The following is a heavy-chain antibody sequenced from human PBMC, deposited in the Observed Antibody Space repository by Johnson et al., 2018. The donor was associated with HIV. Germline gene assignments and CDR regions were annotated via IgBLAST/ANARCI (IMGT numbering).Heavy chain of an antibody. J-gene: IGHJ3*02. CDR3: ARDTWDLQDDDAFDI. V-gene: IGHV3-20*04. Sequence: VQLVESGGGVVRPGGSLRLSCAASGFTFDDYGMSWVRQPPGKGLEWVSAIGTAGDTYYPGSVKGRFTISRDNAKNSLYLQMNSLRVEDTALFYCARDTWDLQDDDAFDIWGQGTMVTVSS. D-gene: IGHD1-26*01. CDR1: GFTFDDYG. CDR2: IGTAGDT.